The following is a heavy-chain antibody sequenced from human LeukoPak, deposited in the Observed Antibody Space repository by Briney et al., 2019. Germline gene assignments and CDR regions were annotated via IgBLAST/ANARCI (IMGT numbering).Heavy chain of an antibody. Sequence: GGSLRLSCTASGFTFGDNAMSWFRQAPGKGLEWVSFIRGKVYGGTTEYAASVKGRFTISRDDSKSIAYLQMNSLKIEDTAVYYCTRGPWGDYWGQGTLVTVSP. CDR3: TRGPWGDY. CDR1: GFTFGDNA. CDR2: IRGKVYGGTT. D-gene: IGHD7-27*01. J-gene: IGHJ4*02. V-gene: IGHV3-49*03.